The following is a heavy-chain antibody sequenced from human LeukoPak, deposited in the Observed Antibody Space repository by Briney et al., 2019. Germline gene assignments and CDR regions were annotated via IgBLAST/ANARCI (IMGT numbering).Heavy chain of an antibody. Sequence: ARVRLLRELSRHTGMELSMLCVTQVPGKGLEWMGDFDPEDDETKCAQKFQGRVPMPEDTSTDTAHRALSRLTSEDTPVYYCEARTVCGVVTYATLIWGRGTLVTVSS. CDR2: FDPEDDET. D-gene: IGHD3-3*01. CDR1: RHTGMELS. V-gene: IGHV1-24*01. J-gene: IGHJ3*02. CDR3: EARTVCGVVTYATLI.